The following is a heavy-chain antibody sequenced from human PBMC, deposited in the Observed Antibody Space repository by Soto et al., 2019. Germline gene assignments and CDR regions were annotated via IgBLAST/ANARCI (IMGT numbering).Heavy chain of an antibody. CDR1: GDSVSSYNYY. CDR2: IYSSGST. CDR3: AHRPRGFSYYFDY. V-gene: IGHV4-61*01. J-gene: IGHJ4*02. Sequence: PSETLSLTCSVSGDSVSSYNYYWSWIRQSPGKGLEWIGYIYSSGSTNYNPSLKSRLTITKDTSKNQVVLTMTNMDPVDTATYYCAHRPRGFSYYFDYWGQGTLVTVSS. D-gene: IGHD3-10*01.